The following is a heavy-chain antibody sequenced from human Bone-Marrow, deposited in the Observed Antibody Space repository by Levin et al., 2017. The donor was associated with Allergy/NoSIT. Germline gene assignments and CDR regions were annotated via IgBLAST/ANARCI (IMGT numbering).Heavy chain of an antibody. Sequence: SQTLSLTCTVSGGSISTGDHYWSWLRQPPGKGLEWIGYIYYSGSTHFNPSLKSRVTISEDTSKNQLSLKLSSVTAADTAVYYCARETYYYTSETYSRHFDYWGQGTLVTVSS. CDR1: GGSISTGDHY. J-gene: IGHJ4*02. D-gene: IGHD3-10*01. V-gene: IGHV4-30-4*01. CDR2: IYYSGST. CDR3: ARETYYYTSETYSRHFDY.